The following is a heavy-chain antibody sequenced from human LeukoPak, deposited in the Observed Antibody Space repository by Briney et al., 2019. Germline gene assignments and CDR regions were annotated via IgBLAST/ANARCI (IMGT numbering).Heavy chain of an antibody. CDR1: GGSISSSSYY. J-gene: IGHJ6*03. CDR3: ARGGRRPYYGSGSYYYYMDV. V-gene: IGHV4-39*07. D-gene: IGHD3-10*01. CDR2: IYHSGST. Sequence: SETLSLTCTVSGGSISSSSYYWGWIRQPPGKGLEWIGSIYHSGSTYYNPSLKSRVTISLDTSKNQFSLKLRSVTAADTAVYYCARGGRRPYYGSGSYYYYMDVWGKGTTVTVSS.